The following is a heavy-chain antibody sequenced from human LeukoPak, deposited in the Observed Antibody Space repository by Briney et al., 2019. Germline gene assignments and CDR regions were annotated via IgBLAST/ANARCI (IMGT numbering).Heavy chain of an antibody. CDR2: ITATGDTA. D-gene: IGHD6-19*01. Sequence: PGGSLRLSCVASGFTFTKCAMSWIRQAPGKGLEWVALITATGDTAYYADSVEGRFTISRDNSRNTVYMQMDSLRAEDAAIYYCAGDRNSDWYSPLDYWGQGSQVTVSP. CDR3: AGDRNSDWYSPLDY. CDR1: GFTFTKCA. J-gene: IGHJ4*02. V-gene: IGHV3-23*01.